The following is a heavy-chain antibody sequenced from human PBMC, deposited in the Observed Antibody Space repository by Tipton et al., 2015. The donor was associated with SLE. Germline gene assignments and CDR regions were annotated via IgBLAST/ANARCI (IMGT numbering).Heavy chain of an antibody. CDR1: GGSISSHY. CDR3: ARRPGSIAAQ. J-gene: IGHJ4*02. D-gene: IGHD6-6*01. V-gene: IGHV4-59*11. Sequence: TLSLTCTVSGGSISSHYWSWIRQPPGKGLEWIGYIYYSGSTYYNPSLKSRVTISGDMSKNQFSSKLSSVTAADTAMYYCARRPGSIAAQWGQGTLVTVSS. CDR2: IYYSGST.